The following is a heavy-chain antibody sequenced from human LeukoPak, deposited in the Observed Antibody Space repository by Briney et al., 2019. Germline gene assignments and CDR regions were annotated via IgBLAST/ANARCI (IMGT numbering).Heavy chain of an antibody. CDR2: IYWGDDK. J-gene: IGHJ4*02. V-gene: IGHV2-5*02. CDR1: GFSLSTSGVG. Sequence: VSGPTLVKPTQTLTLTCTFSGFSLSTSGVGVGWIRQPPGKALEWLALIYWGDDKRYSPSLKSRLTITKDTSKNQVVLTMTNMDPVDTATYYCAHNEPHGSYYEVFDYWGQGTLVTVSS. CDR3: AHNEPHGSYYEVFDY. D-gene: IGHD1-26*01.